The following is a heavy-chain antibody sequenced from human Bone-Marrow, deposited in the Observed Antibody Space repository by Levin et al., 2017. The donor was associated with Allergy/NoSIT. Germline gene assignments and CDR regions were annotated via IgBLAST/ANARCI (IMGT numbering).Heavy chain of an antibody. D-gene: IGHD6-6*01. CDR3: SRGRYSSSTDYYFYYGLDV. J-gene: IGHJ6*02. CDR2: IKSQANGYAT. Sequence: PGESLKISCAASGFTFSDAAIHWVRQPPGKGLEWVGRIKSQANGYATAYAASVRGRFTISRDDSQNTAYLQMAGLKTDDTAVYYCSRGRYSSSTDYYFYYGLDVWGQGTTVTVSS. V-gene: IGHV3-73*01. CDR1: GFTFSDAA.